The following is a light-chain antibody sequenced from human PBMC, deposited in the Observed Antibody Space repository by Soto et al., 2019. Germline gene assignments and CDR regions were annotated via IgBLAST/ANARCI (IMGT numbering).Light chain of an antibody. J-gene: IGLJ3*02. CDR1: SSDVGAYKY. CDR2: EVS. V-gene: IGLV2-14*01. CDR3: SSYTTSSTVM. Sequence: QSALTQPASVSGSPGQSITISCTGTSSDVGAYKYVSWYQQHPGNAPKLMIYEVSNRPSGVSERFSGSKSGNTASLTISGLQAEDEAEYYCSSYTTSSTVMFGGGTQLTVL.